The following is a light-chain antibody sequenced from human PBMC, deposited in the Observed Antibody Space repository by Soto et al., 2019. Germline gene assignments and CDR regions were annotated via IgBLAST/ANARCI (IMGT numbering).Light chain of an antibody. V-gene: IGKV1-5*01. J-gene: IGKJ1*01. CDR3: QQYHSYST. CDR1: QSMSTW. Sequence: DLQMTQSPSTLSASVGDRVTITCRASQSMSTWLAWYQQKPGKAPKLLIYDASSLESAVPSRFSGSGSGTEFTLTISSLQPDDFATYYCQQYHSYSTFGQGTKVEIK. CDR2: DAS.